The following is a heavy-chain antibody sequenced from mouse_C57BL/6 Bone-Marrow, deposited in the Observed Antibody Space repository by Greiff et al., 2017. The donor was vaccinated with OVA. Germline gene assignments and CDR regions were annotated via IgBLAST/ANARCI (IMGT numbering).Heavy chain of an antibody. Sequence: VQLQQSGAELVRPGASVKLSCKASGYTFTDYYINWVKQRPGQGLEWIARIYPGSGNTYYNEKFKGKATLTAEKSSSTAYMQLSSLTYEDSAVDFFARGGGYYYGSSSLDYWGQGTTLTVSS. CDR3: ARGGGYYYGSSSLDY. J-gene: IGHJ2*01. D-gene: IGHD1-1*01. CDR2: IYPGSGNT. CDR1: GYTFTDYY. V-gene: IGHV1-76*01.